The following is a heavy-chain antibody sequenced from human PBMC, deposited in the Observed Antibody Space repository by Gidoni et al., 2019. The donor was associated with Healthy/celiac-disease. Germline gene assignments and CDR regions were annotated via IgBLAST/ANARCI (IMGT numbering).Heavy chain of an antibody. J-gene: IGHJ6*02. CDR3: AKDRILCSGGSCYYNSYGMDV. Sequence: EVQLLGSGGGLVQPGGSLRLSCAASGFTFSRYAMCWDRQAPGKGLEWVSASSGSGGSTYYADSVKGRFTISRDNSKNTLYLQKNSMRAEDTAVYYCAKDRILCSGGSCYYNSYGMDVWGQGTTVTVSS. CDR2: SSGSGGST. CDR1: GFTFSRYA. V-gene: IGHV3-23*01. D-gene: IGHD2-15*01.